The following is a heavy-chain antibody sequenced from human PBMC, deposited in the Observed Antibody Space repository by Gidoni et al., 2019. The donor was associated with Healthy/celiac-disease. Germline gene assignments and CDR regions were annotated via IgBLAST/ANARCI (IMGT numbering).Heavy chain of an antibody. D-gene: IGHD3-16*02. CDR1: GYSFTSYW. CDR2: IDPSDSYT. Sequence: EVQLVQSGAEVKKPGESLSISCQGSGYSFTSYWISWVRQMPGKGLEWMGRIDPSDSYTNYSPSFQGHVTISADKSISTAYLQWSSLKASDTAMYYCARLHHDRLGELSLSPWGQGTLVTVSS. CDR3: ARLHHDRLGELSLSP. J-gene: IGHJ5*02. V-gene: IGHV5-10-1*01.